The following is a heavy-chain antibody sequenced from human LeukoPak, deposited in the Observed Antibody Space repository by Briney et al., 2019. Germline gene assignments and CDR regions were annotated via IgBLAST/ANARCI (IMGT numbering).Heavy chain of an antibody. Sequence: GGSLRLSCAASGFTFSSYGMHWVRQAPGKGLEWVAFIRYDGSNKYYADSVKGRFTISRDNSKNTLYLQMNSLRAEDTAVYYCAKDWRPYCSSTSCYVSWLDPWGQGTLVTVSS. D-gene: IGHD2-2*01. V-gene: IGHV3-30*02. CDR1: GFTFSSYG. CDR3: AKDWRPYCSSTSCYVSWLDP. CDR2: IRYDGSNK. J-gene: IGHJ5*02.